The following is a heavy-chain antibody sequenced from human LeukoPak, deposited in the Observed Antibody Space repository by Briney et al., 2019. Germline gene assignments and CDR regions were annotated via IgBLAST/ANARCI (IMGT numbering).Heavy chain of an antibody. CDR1: GYTFNNYG. CDR2: ISVYNGNT. Sequence: ASVEVSCKASGYTFNNYGISWVRQAPGQGLEWMGWISVYNGNTNYAQKLQGRVTMTTDTSTSTAYMELRSLRSDDTAVYYCARVKYYYDSSGYRNDAFDIWGQGTMVTVSS. CDR3: ARVKYYYDSSGYRNDAFDI. V-gene: IGHV1-18*01. D-gene: IGHD3-22*01. J-gene: IGHJ3*02.